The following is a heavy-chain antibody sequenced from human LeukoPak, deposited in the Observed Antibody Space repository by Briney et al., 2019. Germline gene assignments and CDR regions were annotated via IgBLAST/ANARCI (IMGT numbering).Heavy chain of an antibody. D-gene: IGHD6-19*01. J-gene: IGHJ4*02. CDR2: IYSSGRT. CDR1: GGSISSGNYY. Sequence: PSQTLSLTCNVSGGSISSGNYYWSWIRQPAGKGLEWIGRIYSSGRTNYNPSLKSRVTISADTSKNQFSLNLSSVTATDTAVYYCARDIHTSDWTKFDYWGQGTLVTVSS. CDR3: ARDIHTSDWTKFDY. V-gene: IGHV4-61*02.